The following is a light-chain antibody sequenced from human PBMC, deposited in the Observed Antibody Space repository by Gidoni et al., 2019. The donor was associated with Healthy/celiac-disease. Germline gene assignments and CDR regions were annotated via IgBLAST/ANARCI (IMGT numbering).Light chain of an antibody. V-gene: IGKV1-5*01. CDR3: QQYNSYSWT. CDR2: DAS. J-gene: IGKJ1*01. Sequence: DIQMTQSPSTLSASVGDRVTITCRASQSISSRLAWYQQKPGKAPKLLIYDASSLESGVPSRFSGSGSGTEFTLTISSLQPDDFATYYCQQYNSYSWTFGQGTKVEIK. CDR1: QSISSR.